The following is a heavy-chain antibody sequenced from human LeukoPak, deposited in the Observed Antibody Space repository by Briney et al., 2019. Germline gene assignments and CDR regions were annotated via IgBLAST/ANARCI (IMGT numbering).Heavy chain of an antibody. CDR1: GGSISSSSYY. Sequence: SETLSLTCTVSGGSISSSSYYWGWIRQPPGKGLEWIGSIYYSGSTYYNPSLKSRVTISVDTSKNQFSLKLSSVTAADTAVYYCAGRDVDYGDYVDYWGQGTLSPSPQ. CDR2: IYYSGST. CDR3: AGRDVDYGDYVDY. V-gene: IGHV4-39*01. D-gene: IGHD4-17*01. J-gene: IGHJ4*02.